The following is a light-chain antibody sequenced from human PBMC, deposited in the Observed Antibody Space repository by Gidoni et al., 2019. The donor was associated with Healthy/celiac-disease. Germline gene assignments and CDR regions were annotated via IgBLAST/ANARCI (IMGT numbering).Light chain of an antibody. CDR1: QSVLYSSNNKNY. CDR2: WAS. J-gene: IGKJ1*01. CDR3: QQYYSTRT. V-gene: IGKV4-1*01. Sequence: DIVMTQSPDSLAASLGERATINCKPSQSVLYSSNNKNYLAWYQQKPGQPPKLLIYWASTRESGVPDRFSGSGSGTDFTITSSSLQAEDVAVYYCQQYYSTRTFGQGTKVEIK.